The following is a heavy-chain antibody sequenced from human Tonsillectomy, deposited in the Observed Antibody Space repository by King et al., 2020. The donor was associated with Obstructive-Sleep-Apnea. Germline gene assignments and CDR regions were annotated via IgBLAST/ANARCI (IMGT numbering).Heavy chain of an antibody. V-gene: IGHV5-10-1*03. J-gene: IGHJ5*02. Sequence: VQLVESGAVVKKPGESLKISCEGSGYTFTSYWITWVRQMPGKGLEWMGRIDPSDTFTNYSPSFQGHVAISADKSISTAYLHWSSLKASDTAIYYCARRNLYRSGTYYNAWIDPWGQGTLVTVSS. CDR2: IDPSDTFT. CDR1: GYTFTSYW. CDR3: ARRNLYRSGTYYNAWIDP. D-gene: IGHD3-10*01.